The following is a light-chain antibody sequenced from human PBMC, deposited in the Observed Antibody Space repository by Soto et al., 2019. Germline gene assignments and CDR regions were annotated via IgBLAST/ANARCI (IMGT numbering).Light chain of an antibody. CDR3: QQYNSYSPT. CDR2: KAS. Sequence: DIQMTPSPSTLSASVGDRVTSTCRASQSISVWLAWYQQKAGKAPNLLIYKASRLESGGPSRFSGSGSETEFTLTISGLQPGDSATYYCQQYNSYSPTFGQGTKVDIK. CDR1: QSISVW. J-gene: IGKJ1*01. V-gene: IGKV1-5*03.